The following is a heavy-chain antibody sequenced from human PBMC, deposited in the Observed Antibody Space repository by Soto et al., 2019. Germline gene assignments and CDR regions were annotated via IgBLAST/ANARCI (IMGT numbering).Heavy chain of an antibody. Sequence: PGGSLRLSCAASGFTFSSYWMSWVRQAPGKGLEWVANIKQDGSEKYYVDSVKGRFTISRDNAKNSLYLQMNSLRAEDTAVYYCARERPDNWNYVLYYMDVWGKGTTVTVSS. CDR3: ARERPDNWNYVLYYMDV. D-gene: IGHD1-7*01. CDR2: IKQDGSEK. J-gene: IGHJ6*03. CDR1: GFTFSSYW. V-gene: IGHV3-7*01.